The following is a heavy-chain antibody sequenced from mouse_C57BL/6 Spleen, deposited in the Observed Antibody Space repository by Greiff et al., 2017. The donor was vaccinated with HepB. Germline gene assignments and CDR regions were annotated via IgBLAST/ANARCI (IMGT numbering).Heavy chain of an antibody. Sequence: EVKLVESGPGMVKPSQSLSLTCTVTGYSITSGYDWHWIRHFPGNKLEWMGYISYSGSTNYNPSLKSRISITHDTSKNHFFLKLNSVTTEDTATYYCARDRGYGHFAYWGHGTLVTVSA. CDR3: ARDRGYGHFAY. CDR2: ISYSGST. CDR1: GYSITSGYD. V-gene: IGHV3-1*01. D-gene: IGHD2-10*02. J-gene: IGHJ3*01.